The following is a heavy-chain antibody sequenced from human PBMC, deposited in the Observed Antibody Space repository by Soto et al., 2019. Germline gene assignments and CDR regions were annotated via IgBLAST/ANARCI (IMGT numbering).Heavy chain of an antibody. J-gene: IGHJ3*02. CDR2: IYWDDDK. CDR1: GFSLSTSGVG. CDR3: AHGTATTDGRAFDI. V-gene: IGHV2-5*02. Sequence: KESGPTLVKPTQTLTLTCTFSGFSLSTSGVGVGWIRQPPGKALEWLALIYWDDDKRYSPSLKSRLTITKDTSKNQVVLTMTNMDPVDTATYYCAHGTATTDGRAFDIWGQGTMVTVSS. D-gene: IGHD5-12*01.